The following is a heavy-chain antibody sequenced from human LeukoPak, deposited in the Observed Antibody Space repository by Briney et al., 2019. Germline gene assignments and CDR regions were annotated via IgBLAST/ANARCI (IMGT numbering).Heavy chain of an antibody. V-gene: IGHV3-48*03. D-gene: IGHD1-26*01. CDR1: GFSFSIYE. CDR3: ARDNGGYPYYFDY. J-gene: IGHJ4*02. Sequence: GGSLRLSCATSGFSFSIYEMNWVRQAPGKGLEWISYISSSGTTIYYADSVKGRFTISRDNAKNSLYLQMNSLRAEDTAVYYCARDNGGYPYYFDYWGQGTLVTVSS. CDR2: ISSSGTTI.